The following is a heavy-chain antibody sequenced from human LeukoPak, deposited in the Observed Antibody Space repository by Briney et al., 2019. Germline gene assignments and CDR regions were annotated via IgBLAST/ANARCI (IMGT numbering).Heavy chain of an antibody. CDR3: ARGPHIVVVTAVDY. V-gene: IGHV3-7*01. CDR2: IKQDGSEK. D-gene: IGHD2-21*02. CDR1: GGSISSYY. Sequence: ETLSLTCTVSGGSISSYYWSWVRQAPGKGLEWVANIKQDGSEKYYADSVKGRFTISRDNSKNTLYLQMNSLRAEDTAVYYCARGPHIVVVTAVDYWGQGTLVTVSS. J-gene: IGHJ4*02.